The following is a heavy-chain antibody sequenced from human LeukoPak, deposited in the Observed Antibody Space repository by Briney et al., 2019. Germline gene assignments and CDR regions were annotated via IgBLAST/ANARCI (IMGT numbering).Heavy chain of an antibody. CDR1: GFTVSSNY. V-gene: IGHV3-21*01. CDR2: ISSSSSYI. CDR3: ARRAAGTKGDTFDI. Sequence: PGGSLRLSCAASGFTVSSNYMSWVRQAPGKGLEWVSSISSSSSYIYYADSVKGRFTISRDNAKNSLYLQMNSLRAEDTAVYYCARRAAGTKGDTFDIWGQGTMATVSS. D-gene: IGHD6-13*01. J-gene: IGHJ3*02.